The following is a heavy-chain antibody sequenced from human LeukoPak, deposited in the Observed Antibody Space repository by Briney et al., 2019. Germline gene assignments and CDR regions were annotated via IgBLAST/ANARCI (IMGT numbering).Heavy chain of an antibody. V-gene: IGHV4-4*07. CDR3: ARENLYSSGWWFDY. Sequence: PSETLSLTCTVSDGSISSYYWRWIRQPAGKGLEWIGRIYTSGSTNYNPSLKSRVTMSVDTSKNQFSLKLSSVTAADTAVYYCARENLYSSGWWFDYWGQGTLVTVSS. CDR1: DGSISSYY. CDR2: IYTSGST. J-gene: IGHJ4*02. D-gene: IGHD6-19*01.